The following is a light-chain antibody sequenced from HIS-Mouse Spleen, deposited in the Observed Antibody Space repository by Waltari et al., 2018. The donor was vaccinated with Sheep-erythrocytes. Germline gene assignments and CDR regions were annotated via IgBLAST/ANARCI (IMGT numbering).Light chain of an antibody. Sequence: QSVLTQPPSVSEAPRQRVTISCSGSSSNIGNNAVNWYQQLPGKAPKLMIYEVSKRPSGVPDRFSGSKSGHTASLTVSGLQAEDEADYYCSSYAGSNNWVFGGGTKLTVL. CDR3: SSYAGSNNWV. J-gene: IGLJ3*02. V-gene: IGLV1-36*01. CDR1: SSNIGNNA. CDR2: EVS.